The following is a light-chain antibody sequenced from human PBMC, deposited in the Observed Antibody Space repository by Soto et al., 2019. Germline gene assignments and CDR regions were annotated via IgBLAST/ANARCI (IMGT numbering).Light chain of an antibody. V-gene: IGLV1-51*01. CDR2: DNV. CDR1: GSNLGRNY. J-gene: IGLJ1*01. CDR3: GSWDNILRAYV. Sequence: QSVLTQPPSVSATPGQKVTISCSGSGSNLGRNYVSWNQQLPGTAPKLLIYDNVYRFSGIPDRFSASKSGTSATLGITGLQTGDEGDYYCGSWDNILRAYVFGTGTKLTVL.